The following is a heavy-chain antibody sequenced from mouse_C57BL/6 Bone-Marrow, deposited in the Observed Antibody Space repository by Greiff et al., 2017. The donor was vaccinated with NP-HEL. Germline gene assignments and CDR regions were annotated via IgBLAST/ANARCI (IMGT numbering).Heavy chain of an antibody. CDR2: IYPSDSET. CDR1: GYTFTSYW. J-gene: IGHJ1*03. Sequence: QVQLKQPGAELVRPGSSVKLSCKASGYTFTSYWMDWVKQRPGQGLERIGNIYPSDSETHYNQKFKDKATLTVDKSSSTAYMQLSSLTSEDSAVYYCASGDMVTTRWYFDVWGTGTTVTVSA. V-gene: IGHV1-61*01. D-gene: IGHD2-2*01. CDR3: ASGDMVTTRWYFDV.